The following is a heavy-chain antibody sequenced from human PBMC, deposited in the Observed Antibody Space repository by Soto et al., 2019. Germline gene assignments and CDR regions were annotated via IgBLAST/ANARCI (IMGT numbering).Heavy chain of an antibody. V-gene: IGHV3-23*01. Sequence: GGCLRLSCAPSGLTFSSYAMSWVRQAPGKGLEWVSAISGSVCSTYYADSVKGRFTISRDNSKNPLYLQMNSLRAEDTAVYYCAKNGQCLSWGDAFEIWGQGTLVTFSS. CDR3: AKNGQCLSWGDAFEI. J-gene: IGHJ3*02. D-gene: IGHD2-15*01. CDR2: ISGSVCST. CDR1: GLTFSSYA.